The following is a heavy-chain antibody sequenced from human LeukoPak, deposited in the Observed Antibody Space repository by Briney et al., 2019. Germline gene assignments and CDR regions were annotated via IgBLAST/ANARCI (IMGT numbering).Heavy chain of an antibody. Sequence: GGSLRLSCAASGFTFSSYWMSWVRQAPGKGLEWVANIKQDGSEKYYVDSVKGRFTISRDNAKNSLYLQMSSLRAEDTAVYYCARRDTAWGFFYYMDVWGKGTTVTVSS. D-gene: IGHD5-18*01. CDR2: IKQDGSEK. CDR3: ARRDTAWGFFYYMDV. J-gene: IGHJ6*03. CDR1: GFTFSSYW. V-gene: IGHV3-7*01.